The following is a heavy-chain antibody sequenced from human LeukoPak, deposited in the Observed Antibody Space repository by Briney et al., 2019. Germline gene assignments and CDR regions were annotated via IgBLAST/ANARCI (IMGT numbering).Heavy chain of an antibody. CDR1: GGSFSRYY. CDR2: INHSGSA. CDR3: ARDGGDGSGYPPFWYFDL. V-gene: IGHV4-34*01. Sequence: PSETLSLTCAVYGGSFSRYYWTWIRQPPGKGLEWIGEINHSGSANYNPSLKSRVTISVDTSKNQFSLKLSSVTAADTAVYYCARDGGDGSGYPPFWYFDLWGRGTLVTVSS. J-gene: IGHJ2*01. D-gene: IGHD3-22*01.